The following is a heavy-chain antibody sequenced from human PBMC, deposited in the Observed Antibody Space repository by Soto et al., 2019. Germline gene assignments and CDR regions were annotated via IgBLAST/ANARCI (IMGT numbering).Heavy chain of an antibody. CDR3: ATESGAGTSYWYFDL. CDR2: ISGSGGST. Sequence: EVQLLESGGGLVQPGGSLRLSCAASGFTFTSYAMSWVRQAPGKGLEWVSGISGSGGSTSYADSVKGRFTISRDNSKTTISLQLNSLRAEDTAVSYCATESGAGTSYWYFDLWGRGTLVAVSS. CDR1: GFTFTSYA. V-gene: IGHV3-23*01. J-gene: IGHJ2*01. D-gene: IGHD1-1*01.